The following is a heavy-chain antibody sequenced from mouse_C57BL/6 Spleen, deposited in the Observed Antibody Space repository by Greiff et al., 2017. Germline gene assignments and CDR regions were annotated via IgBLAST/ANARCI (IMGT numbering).Heavy chain of an antibody. CDR3: ARSMVTTGWNY. CDR2: IYPSDSET. CDR1: GYTFTSYW. D-gene: IGHD2-10*02. V-gene: IGHV1-61*01. Sequence: VPLQQPGAELVRPGSSVKLSCKASGYTFTSYWMDWVKQRPGQGLEWIGNIYPSDSETHYNQKFKDKATLTVDKSSSTAYMQLSSLTSEDSAVYYCARSMVTTGWNYWGQGTSVTVSS. J-gene: IGHJ4*01.